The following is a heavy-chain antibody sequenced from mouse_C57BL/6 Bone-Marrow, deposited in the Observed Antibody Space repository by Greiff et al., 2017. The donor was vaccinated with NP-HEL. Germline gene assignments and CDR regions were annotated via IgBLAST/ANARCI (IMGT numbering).Heavy chain of an antibody. CDR3: TRADGYYWAY. D-gene: IGHD2-3*01. CDR2: ISSGGDYI. CDR1: GFTFSSYA. V-gene: IGHV5-9-1*02. Sequence: EVHLVESGEGLVKPGGSLKLSCAASGFTFSSYAMSWVRQTPEKRLEWVAYISSGGDYIYYADTVKGRFTISRDNARNTLYLQMSSLKSEDTAMYYCTRADGYYWAYWGQGTLVTVSA. J-gene: IGHJ3*01.